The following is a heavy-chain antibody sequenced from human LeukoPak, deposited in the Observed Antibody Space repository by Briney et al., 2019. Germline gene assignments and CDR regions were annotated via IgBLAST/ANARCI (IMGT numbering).Heavy chain of an antibody. CDR1: GGSFSGYY. CDR3: ARELGYDSSGYYP. Sequence: SETLSLTRAVYGGSFSGYYWSWIRQPPGKGLEWIGYIYYSGSTNYNPSLKSRVTISVDTSKNQFSLKLSSVTAADTAVYYCARELGYDSSGYYPWGQGTLVTVSS. CDR2: IYYSGST. D-gene: IGHD3-22*01. V-gene: IGHV4-59*01. J-gene: IGHJ5*02.